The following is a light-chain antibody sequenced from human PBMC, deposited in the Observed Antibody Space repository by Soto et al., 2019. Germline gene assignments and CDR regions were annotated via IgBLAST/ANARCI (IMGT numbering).Light chain of an antibody. CDR1: QSVSNN. Sequence: EIVMTQSPATLSVSPGERATLSCRASQSVSNNLAWYQQKPGQAPRLLIYEKSTRATGIPDRFSGSGSGTEFTLTINSLQSEDFAVYSCQQYNKWPLTFGGGTKVEIK. J-gene: IGKJ4*01. V-gene: IGKV3-15*01. CDR2: EKS. CDR3: QQYNKWPLT.